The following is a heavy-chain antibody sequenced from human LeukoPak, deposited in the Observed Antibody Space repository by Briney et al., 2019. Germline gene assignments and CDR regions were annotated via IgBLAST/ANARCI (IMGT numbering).Heavy chain of an antibody. Sequence: GRSLRLSCAASGFTFSSYAMHWVRQAPGKGLEWVAVISYDGSNKYYADSVKGRFTISRDNSKNTLYLQMNSLRAEDTAVYYCARGNGYGPEFDPWGQGTPVTVSS. CDR2: ISYDGSNK. J-gene: IGHJ5*02. V-gene: IGHV3-30*04. CDR1: GFTFSSYA. D-gene: IGHD2-15*01. CDR3: ARGNGYGPEFDP.